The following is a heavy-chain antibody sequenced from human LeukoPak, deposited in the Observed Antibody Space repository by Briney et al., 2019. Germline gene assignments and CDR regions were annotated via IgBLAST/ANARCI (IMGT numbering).Heavy chain of an antibody. D-gene: IGHD5-24*01. CDR2: INWKTGNG. CDR3: TRRAARWQFDL. V-gene: IGHV3-9*01. Sequence: GGSLRLSCAVSGLNFDDYAMHWVRQAPGRCLEWVSGINWKTGNGIYADSVKGRFTISRDNAKNALDLQMSSLRAEDTALYYCTRRAARWQFDLWGRGTLLTVSS. CDR1: GLNFDDYA. J-gene: IGHJ2*01.